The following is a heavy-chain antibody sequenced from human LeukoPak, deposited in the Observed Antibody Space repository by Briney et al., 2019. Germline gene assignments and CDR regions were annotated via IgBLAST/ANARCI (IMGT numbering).Heavy chain of an antibody. Sequence: GGSLRLSCVASGFTFSSYAMHWVRQAPGKGLEWVAVISYDGSNKYYADSVKGRFTISRDNSKNTLYLQMNSLRAEDTAVYYCARGPFGVVIPYYFDYWGQGTLVTVSS. V-gene: IGHV3-30-3*01. D-gene: IGHD3-3*01. CDR2: ISYDGSNK. CDR3: ARGPFGVVIPYYFDY. J-gene: IGHJ4*02. CDR1: GFTFSSYA.